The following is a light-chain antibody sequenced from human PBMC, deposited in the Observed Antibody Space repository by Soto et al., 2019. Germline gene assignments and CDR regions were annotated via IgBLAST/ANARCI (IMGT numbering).Light chain of an antibody. CDR2: GAS. CDR1: HSVSSSY. V-gene: IGKV3-20*01. Sequence: EIVLTQSPGTLSLSPGERATLSCRASHSVSSSYLAWYQQKPGQAPRLLIYGASSRATGIPDRFSGSGSGTDFTLTISRLEPEDFAVYYCQQYGCSQITFGQGTRLEIK. CDR3: QQYGCSQIT. J-gene: IGKJ5*01.